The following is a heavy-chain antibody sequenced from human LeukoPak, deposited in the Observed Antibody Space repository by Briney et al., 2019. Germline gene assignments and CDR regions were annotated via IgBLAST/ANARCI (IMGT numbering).Heavy chain of an antibody. CDR2: IYYSGST. Sequence: SETLSLTCTVSGGSISSYYLSWIRQPPGKGLEWIGYIYYSGSTNYNPSLKSRVTISVDTSKNQFSLKLSSVTAADTAVYYCAREVRFEELDPWGQGTLVTVSS. CDR1: GGSISSYY. D-gene: IGHD3-10*01. J-gene: IGHJ5*02. V-gene: IGHV4-59*01. CDR3: AREVRFEELDP.